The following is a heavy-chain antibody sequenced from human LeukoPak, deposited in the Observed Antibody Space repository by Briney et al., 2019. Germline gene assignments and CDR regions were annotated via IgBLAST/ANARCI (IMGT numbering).Heavy chain of an antibody. D-gene: IGHD2-2*01. J-gene: IGHJ6*02. CDR3: ARAPVGYCSSTSCSSHYYGMDV. CDR2: IIPIFGTA. V-gene: IGHV1-69*13. CDR1: GGTFSSYA. Sequence: EASVKVSCKASGGTFSSYAISWVRQAPGQGLEWVGGIIPIFGTANYAQKFQGRVTITADESTSTAYMELSSLRSEDTAVYYCARAPVGYCSSTSCSSHYYGMDVWGQGTTVTVSS.